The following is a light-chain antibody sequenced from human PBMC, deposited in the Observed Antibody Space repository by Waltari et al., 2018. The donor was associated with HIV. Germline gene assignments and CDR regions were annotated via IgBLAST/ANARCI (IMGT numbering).Light chain of an antibody. CDR1: TLVVQY. V-gene: IGLV3-1*01. Sequence: SYELTQPPSVSVSPGQTASLTCSGATLVVQYACWYQQKTGQSPVLVIYQDRQRPSGIPERCSGSNTWNTATLTSSGTEAMAEADYDGQAWDSSTVVFGTGTKVTVL. CDR2: QDR. CDR3: QAWDSSTVV. J-gene: IGLJ1*01.